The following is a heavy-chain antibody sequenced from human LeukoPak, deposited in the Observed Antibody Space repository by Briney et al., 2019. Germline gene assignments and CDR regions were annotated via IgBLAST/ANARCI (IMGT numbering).Heavy chain of an antibody. D-gene: IGHD5-18*01. Sequence: GGSLRLSCAASGFTFTNYDMHWVRQAPGKGLEWVAVIWYDGSSEYYADSVEGRFTISRDNSKNTLYLQMNSLRAEDTAIYYCAKGGYGIQLWWAFDIWGQGTMVTVSS. V-gene: IGHV3-33*06. CDR1: GFTFTNYD. CDR3: AKGGYGIQLWWAFDI. J-gene: IGHJ3*02. CDR2: IWYDGSSE.